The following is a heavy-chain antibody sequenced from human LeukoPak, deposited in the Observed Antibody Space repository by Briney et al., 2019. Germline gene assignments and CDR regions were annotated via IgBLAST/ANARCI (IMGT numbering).Heavy chain of an antibody. CDR2: ISGSGGST. D-gene: IGHD2-15*01. J-gene: IGHJ6*02. Sequence: GGSLRLSCAASGFTFSSYAMSWVRQAPGKGREWVSAISGSGGSTYYADSVKGRFTISRDNSKNTLYLQMNSLSAEDTAVYYCAKLTPGDYYGMDVWGQGTTVTVSS. CDR3: AKLTPGDYYGMDV. CDR1: GFTFSSYA. V-gene: IGHV3-23*01.